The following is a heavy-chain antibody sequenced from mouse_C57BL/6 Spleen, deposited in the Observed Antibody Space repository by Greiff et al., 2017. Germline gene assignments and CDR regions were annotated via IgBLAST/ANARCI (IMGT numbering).Heavy chain of an antibody. J-gene: IGHJ3*01. CDR2: IYPGDGDT. V-gene: IGHV1-80*01. Sequence: VHLVESGAELVKPGASVKISCKASGYAFSSYWMNWVKQRPGKGLEWIGQIYPGDGDTNYNGKFKGKATLTADKSSSTAYMQLSSLTSEDSAVYFCAREGYSLFAYWGQGTLVTVSA. D-gene: IGHD3-1*01. CDR1: GYAFSSYW. CDR3: AREGYSLFAY.